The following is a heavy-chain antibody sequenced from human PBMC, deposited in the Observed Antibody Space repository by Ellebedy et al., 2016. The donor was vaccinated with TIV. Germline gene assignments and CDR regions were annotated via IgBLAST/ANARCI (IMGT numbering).Heavy chain of an antibody. CDR2: ISYTGGSQ. CDR3: AGEVGPRQINS. D-gene: IGHD1-26*01. Sequence: GGSLRLSCAASGFTFSIHAMHWVRQVPGKGLEWVATISYTGGSQNYADSVTGRFTISRDTSKDTLYLQMTSLRPEDTAVYYCAGEVGPRQINSWGQGTQVTVSS. CDR1: GFTFSIHA. V-gene: IGHV3-30-3*01. J-gene: IGHJ4*02.